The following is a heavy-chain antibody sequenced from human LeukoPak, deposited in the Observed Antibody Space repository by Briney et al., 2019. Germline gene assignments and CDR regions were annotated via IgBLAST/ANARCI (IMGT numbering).Heavy chain of an antibody. CDR1: GYTFTSYG. CDR3: ARLVEVAADDAFDI. V-gene: IGHV1-18*01. J-gene: IGHJ3*02. CDR2: IGAYNGNT. D-gene: IGHD6-19*01. Sequence: ASVKVSCNASGYTFTSYGISWVRQAPGQGLEWRGWIGAYNGNTNYAQKLQGRVTMTTDTSTSTAYMELRSLRSDDTAVYYCARLVEVAADDAFDIWGQGTMVTVSS.